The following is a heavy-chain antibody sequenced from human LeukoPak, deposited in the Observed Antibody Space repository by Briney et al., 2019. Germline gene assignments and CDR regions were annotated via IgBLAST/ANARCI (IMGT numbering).Heavy chain of an antibody. J-gene: IGHJ4*02. CDR3: ARLVGISGWYYFDY. D-gene: IGHD6-19*01. CDR1: GGSISSYN. V-gene: IGHV4-59*08. Sequence: SETLSLTCTVSGGSISSYNWSWIRQPPGKGLEWIGYIYYSGSTNYNPPLKSRVTISVDTSKNQFSLKLSSVTAADTAVYYCARLVGISGWYYFDYWGQGTLVTASS. CDR2: IYYSGST.